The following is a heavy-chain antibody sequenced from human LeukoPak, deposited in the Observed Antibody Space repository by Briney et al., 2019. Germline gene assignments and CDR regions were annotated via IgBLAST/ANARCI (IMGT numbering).Heavy chain of an antibody. CDR2: ISSSSSYI. Sequence: GGSLRLSRAASGFTFSSYSMNWVRQAPERWLEWVSSISSSSSYIYYADSVKGRFTISRDNAKNSLYLQMNSLRAEDTAVYYCERAGGNSVGYWGQGTLVTVSS. CDR3: ERAGGNSVGY. J-gene: IGHJ4*02. CDR1: GFTFSSYS. D-gene: IGHD4-23*01. V-gene: IGHV3-21*01.